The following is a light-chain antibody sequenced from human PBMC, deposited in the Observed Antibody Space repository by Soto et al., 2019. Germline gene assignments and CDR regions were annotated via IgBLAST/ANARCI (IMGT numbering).Light chain of an antibody. CDR3: QQYNSYRA. J-gene: IGKJ1*01. CDR1: QSISNW. Sequence: DIQMTQSPSTLSASVGDSVTITCRASQSISNWLAWHQQKPGKAPKLLISKASSLESGVPSRFSGSGSGTEFTLTISSLQPDDFATYYCQQYNSYRAFGQGTKLEI. V-gene: IGKV1-5*03. CDR2: KAS.